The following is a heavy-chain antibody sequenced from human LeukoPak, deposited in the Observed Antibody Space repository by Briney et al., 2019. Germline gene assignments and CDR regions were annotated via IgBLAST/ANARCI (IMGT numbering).Heavy chain of an antibody. Sequence: GGSLRLSCAAFGFTVSSNYMSWVRQAPGKGLEWVSVIYSGGSTYYADSVKGRFTISRDNSKNTLYLQMNSLRAEDTAVYYCARHFVSSGRRQYNWFDPWGQGTLVTVSS. V-gene: IGHV3-53*01. J-gene: IGHJ5*02. CDR2: IYSGGST. CDR1: GFTVSSNY. D-gene: IGHD3-3*02. CDR3: ARHFVSSGRRQYNWFDP.